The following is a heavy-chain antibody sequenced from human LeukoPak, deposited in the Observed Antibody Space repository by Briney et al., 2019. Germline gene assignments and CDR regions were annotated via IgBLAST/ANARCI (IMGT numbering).Heavy chain of an antibody. D-gene: IGHD6-19*01. CDR3: AKGESSGWYDAFDY. CDR2: ISGSGGNT. V-gene: IGHV3-23*01. J-gene: IGHJ4*02. CDR1: GFTLSSYA. Sequence: GGSLRLSCATSGFTLSSYAMTWVRQAPGKGLEWVSGISGSGGNTYYSDSVKGRFTISRDNSKNTLYLQMNSLRAEDTAVYFCAKGESSGWYDAFDYWGQGTLVTVSS.